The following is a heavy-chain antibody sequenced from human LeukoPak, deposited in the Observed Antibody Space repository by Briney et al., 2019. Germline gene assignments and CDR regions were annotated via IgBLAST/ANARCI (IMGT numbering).Heavy chain of an antibody. CDR1: GFTFSSYA. CDR2: ISSNGGST. Sequence: PGGSLRLSCSASGFTFSSYAMHWVRQAPGKGLEYVSAISSNGGSTYYADSVKGRFTISRDNSKNTLYLRMSSLRAEDTAVYYCVKTVYGTMVRGVITSPLDYWGQGTLVTVSS. D-gene: IGHD3-10*01. J-gene: IGHJ4*02. V-gene: IGHV3-64D*06. CDR3: VKTVYGTMVRGVITSPLDY.